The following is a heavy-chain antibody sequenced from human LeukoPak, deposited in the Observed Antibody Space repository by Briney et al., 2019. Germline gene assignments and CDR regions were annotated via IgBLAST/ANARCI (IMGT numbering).Heavy chain of an antibody. J-gene: IGHJ6*03. V-gene: IGHV1-69*13. CDR2: IIPIFGTA. CDR3: ARDKRYYGPGSYYTYYYMDV. CDR1: GGTFSSYA. D-gene: IGHD3-10*01. Sequence: ASVKVSCKASGGTFSSYAISWVRQAPGQGLEWMGGIIPIFGTANYAQKFQGRVTITADESTSTACMELSSLRSEDTAVYYCARDKRYYGPGSYYTYYYMDVWGKGTTVTISS.